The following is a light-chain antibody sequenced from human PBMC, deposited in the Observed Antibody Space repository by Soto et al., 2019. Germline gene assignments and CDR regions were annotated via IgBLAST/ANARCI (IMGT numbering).Light chain of an antibody. CDR3: SSYAGTSSV. CDR2: EVI. Sequence: QSALTQPASVSGSPGQSITISCTGTSSDVGNYNFVSWFQHHPGKAPKLIIYEVIKRPSGVSNRFSGSKSGNTASLTISGLQAEDEADYYCSSYAGTSSVFGGGTKLTVL. J-gene: IGLJ3*02. V-gene: IGLV2-23*02. CDR1: SSDVGNYNF.